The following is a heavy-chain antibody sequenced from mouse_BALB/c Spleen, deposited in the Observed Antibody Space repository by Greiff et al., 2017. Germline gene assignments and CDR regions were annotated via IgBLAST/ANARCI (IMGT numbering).Heavy chain of an antibody. CDR2: ISYSGST. J-gene: IGHJ4*01. CDR3: ARRDGYYAMDY. CDR1: GYSITSDYA. V-gene: IGHV3-2*02. Sequence: EVQRVESGPGLVKPSQSLSLTCTVTGYSITSDYAWNWIRQFPGNKLEWMGYISYSGSTSYNPSLKSRISITRDTSKNQFFLQLNSVTTEDTATYYCARRDGYYAMDYWGQGTSVTVSS. D-gene: IGHD2-3*01.